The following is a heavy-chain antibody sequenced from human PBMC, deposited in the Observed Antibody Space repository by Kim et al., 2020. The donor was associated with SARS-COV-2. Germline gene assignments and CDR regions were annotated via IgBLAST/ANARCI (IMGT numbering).Heavy chain of an antibody. CDR2: IYYSGST. J-gene: IGHJ5*02. CDR1: GGSINNSSYH. V-gene: IGHV4-39*02. CDR3: ARDHFPRLSPPYGDNWFDP. Sequence: SETLSLTCTVSGGSINNSSYHWGWIRQPPGKGLEWIGSIYYSGSTYYNPSLKSRVTISVDTSKNQFSLKLSSVTAADTAVYYCARDHFPRLSPPYGDNWFDPWGQGRLGTVSS. D-gene: IGHD3-16*02.